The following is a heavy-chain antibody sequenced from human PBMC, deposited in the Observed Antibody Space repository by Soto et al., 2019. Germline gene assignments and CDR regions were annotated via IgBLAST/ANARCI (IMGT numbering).Heavy chain of an antibody. Sequence: SETLSLTCTVSGDSITSNSDFWAWIRQPPGKGLEWIGSIYYSGTTYYNPSLKSRVTISVDRSKNQFSLKLSSVTAADTAVYYCARRWGGTFDYWGQGTLVTVS. J-gene: IGHJ4*02. V-gene: IGHV4-39*07. CDR2: IYYSGTT. CDR3: ARRWGGTFDY. D-gene: IGHD2-21*01. CDR1: GDSITSNSDF.